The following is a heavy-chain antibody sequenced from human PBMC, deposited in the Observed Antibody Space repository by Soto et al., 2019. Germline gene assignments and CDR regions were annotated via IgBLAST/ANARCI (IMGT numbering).Heavy chain of an antibody. V-gene: IGHV1-46*01. D-gene: IGHD3-10*01. CDR2: INPSGGST. CDR1: GYTFTSYY. J-gene: IGHJ6*02. Sequence: ASVKVSCKASGYTFTSYYMHWVRQAPGQGLEWMGIINPSGGSTSYAQKLQGRVTMTTDTSTSTAYMELRSLRSDDTAVYYCGRDDGGYYYYYGMDVWGQGTTVTVSS. CDR3: GRDDGGYYYYYGMDV.